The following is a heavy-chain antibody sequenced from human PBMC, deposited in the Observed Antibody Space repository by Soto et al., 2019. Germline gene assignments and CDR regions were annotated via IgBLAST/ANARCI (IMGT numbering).Heavy chain of an antibody. CDR3: AREGGIPPSQWLVRGRGSYNWFDP. Sequence: ASVKVSCKASGYTFTSYAMHWVRQAPGQRLEWMGWINAGNGNTKYSQKFQGRVTITRDTSASTAYMELCSLRFEDTAVYYCAREGGIPPSQWLVRGRGSYNWFDPWGQGTLVTVSS. D-gene: IGHD6-19*01. CDR1: GYTFTSYA. V-gene: IGHV1-3*01. J-gene: IGHJ5*02. CDR2: INAGNGNT.